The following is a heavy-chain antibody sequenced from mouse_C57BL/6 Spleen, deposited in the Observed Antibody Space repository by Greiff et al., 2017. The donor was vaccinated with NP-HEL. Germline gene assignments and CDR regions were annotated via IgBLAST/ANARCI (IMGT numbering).Heavy chain of an antibody. V-gene: IGHV1-82*01. CDR1: GYAFSSSW. CDR3: APLRLDY. CDR2: IYPGDGDT. J-gene: IGHJ4*01. Sequence: VKLQESGPELVKPGASVKISCKASGYAFSSSWMNWVKQRPGKGLEWIGRIYPGDGDTNYNGKFKGKATLTADKSSSTAYMQLSSLTSEDSAVYFCAPLRLDYWGQGTSVTVSS. D-gene: IGHD1-1*01.